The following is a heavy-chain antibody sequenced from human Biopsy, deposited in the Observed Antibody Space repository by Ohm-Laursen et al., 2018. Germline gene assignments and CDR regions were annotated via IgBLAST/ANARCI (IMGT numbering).Heavy chain of an antibody. V-gene: IGHV1-69*11. CDR3: ASGDIGGVGLDV. CDR2: IIPILGTV. CDR1: GDTFTTSA. J-gene: IGHJ6*02. Sequence: ASVKASCKASGDTFTTSAISWVRQVPGQGLDWLGRIIPILGTVDYGQNFQGRATIRADASTTFLELTSLRYDDTAVYYCASGDIGGVGLDVWGLGTTVTVSS. D-gene: IGHD3-10*01.